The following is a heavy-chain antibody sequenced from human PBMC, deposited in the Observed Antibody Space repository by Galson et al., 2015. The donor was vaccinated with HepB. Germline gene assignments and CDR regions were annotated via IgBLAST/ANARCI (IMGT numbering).Heavy chain of an antibody. Sequence: SLRLSCAASGFTFSNAWMNWVRQAPGKGLEWVGRIKTKTEGETTDYAAPVRGRFTISRDDSKNTLLLQLNSLKTEDTAVYYCSTDIGIQLWPYYFDYWGQGTLVTVSS. J-gene: IGHJ4*02. CDR3: STDIGIQLWPYYFDY. D-gene: IGHD5-18*01. CDR2: IKTKTEGETT. V-gene: IGHV3-15*07. CDR1: GFTFSNAW.